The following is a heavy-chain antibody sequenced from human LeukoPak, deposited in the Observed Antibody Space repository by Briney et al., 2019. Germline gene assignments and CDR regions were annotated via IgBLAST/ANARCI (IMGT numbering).Heavy chain of an antibody. J-gene: IGHJ4*02. CDR1: GDSISSYY. CDR2: IHYNGNT. Sequence: SETRSLTCIVSGDSISSYYWTWIRQTPGRGLEWIAYIHYNGNTKSNPSLKSRVTISLDTSKNQFSLKLTSLTAADTAVYFCARGVDSGYPDYWGQGTLVTVSS. V-gene: IGHV4-59*01. D-gene: IGHD3-22*01. CDR3: ARGVDSGYPDY.